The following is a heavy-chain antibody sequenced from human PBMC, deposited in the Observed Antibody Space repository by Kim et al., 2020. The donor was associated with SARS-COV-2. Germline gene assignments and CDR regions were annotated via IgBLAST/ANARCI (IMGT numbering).Heavy chain of an antibody. CDR2: ISYDGSNK. V-gene: IGHV3-33*05. D-gene: IGHD5-12*01. CDR1: GFTFSSYG. CDR3: ARDPVEMATIGDAFDI. J-gene: IGHJ3*02. Sequence: GGSLRLSCAASGFTFSSYGMHWVRQAPGKGLEWVAVISYDGSNKYYADSVKGRFTISRDNSKNTLYLQMNSLRAEDTAVYYCARDPVEMATIGDAFDIWG.